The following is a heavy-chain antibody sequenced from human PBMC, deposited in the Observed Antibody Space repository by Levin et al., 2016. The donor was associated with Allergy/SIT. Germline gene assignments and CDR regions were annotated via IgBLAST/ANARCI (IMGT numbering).Heavy chain of an antibody. CDR3: ATGRLTVPPDTYYDFWSGSYYYGMDV. V-gene: IGHV4-39*01. D-gene: IGHD3-3*01. J-gene: IGHJ6*02. Sequence: WIRQPPGKGLEWIGSIYYSGSTYYNPSLKSRVTISVDTSKNQFSLKLSSVTAADTAVYYCATGRLTVPPDTYYDFWSGSYYYGMDVWGQGTTVTVSS. CDR2: IYYSGST.